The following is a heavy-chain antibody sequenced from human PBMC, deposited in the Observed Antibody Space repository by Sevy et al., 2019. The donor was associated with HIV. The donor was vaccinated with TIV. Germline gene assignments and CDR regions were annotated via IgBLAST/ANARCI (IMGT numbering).Heavy chain of an antibody. J-gene: IGHJ6*03. D-gene: IGHD2-2*01. V-gene: IGHV3-7*01. CDR2: IKQDGSER. Sequence: GGSLRLSCAASGFTFSSYWMSWVRQAPGKGLEWVANIKQDGSERYYEDSVKGRFTISRDNTKNSLYLQMNSLRVEDTAVYYCARDSQNIVVVPAATISYYYSYYMDVWGKGPTVTVSS. CDR1: GFTFSSYW. CDR3: ARDSQNIVVVPAATISYYYSYYMDV.